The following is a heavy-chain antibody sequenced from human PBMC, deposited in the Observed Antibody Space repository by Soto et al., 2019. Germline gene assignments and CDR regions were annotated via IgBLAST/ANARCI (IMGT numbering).Heavy chain of an antibody. V-gene: IGHV1-8*01. D-gene: IGHD2-15*01. CDR3: ARGWRILSYYYGMDV. CDR2: MNPNSGNT. Sequence: QVQLVQSGAEVKKPGASLKVSCKASGYTFTSYDINWVLQATGQGLELMGWMNPNSGNTGYAQKIQGRVTMTRNTSISTAYMELSSLRSEDTAVYYCARGWRILSYYYGMDVWGQGTTVNVSS. CDR1: GYTFTSYD. J-gene: IGHJ6*02.